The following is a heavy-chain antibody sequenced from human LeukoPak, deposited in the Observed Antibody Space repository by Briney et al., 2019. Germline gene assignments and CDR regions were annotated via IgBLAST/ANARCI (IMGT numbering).Heavy chain of an antibody. CDR1: GGSISSYY. Sequence: SSETLSLTCTVSGGSISSYYWSWIRQPPGKGLEWIGYIYYSGSTSYNPSLKSRVTISVDTSKKQFSLKLSSVTAADTAFYYCARYIVSHPHDAFDIWGQGTMVTVSS. CDR3: ARYIVSHPHDAFDI. CDR2: IYYSGST. V-gene: IGHV4-59*01. J-gene: IGHJ3*02. D-gene: IGHD2-21*01.